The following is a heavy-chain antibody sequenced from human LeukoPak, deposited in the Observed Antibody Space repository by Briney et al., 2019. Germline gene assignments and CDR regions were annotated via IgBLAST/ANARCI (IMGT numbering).Heavy chain of an antibody. CDR1: GFTVSSNY. D-gene: IGHD2-15*01. CDR3: ARVLRYCSGGNCYSGGLGYMDV. J-gene: IGHJ6*03. V-gene: IGHV3-66*01. Sequence: PGVSLRLSCAASGFTVSSNYMSWVRQAPGKGLEWVSVIYSGGSTYYADSVKGRFTISRDNSKNTLYLQMNSLRAEDTAVYYCARVLRYCSGGNCYSGGLGYMDVWGKGTTVTISS. CDR2: IYSGGST.